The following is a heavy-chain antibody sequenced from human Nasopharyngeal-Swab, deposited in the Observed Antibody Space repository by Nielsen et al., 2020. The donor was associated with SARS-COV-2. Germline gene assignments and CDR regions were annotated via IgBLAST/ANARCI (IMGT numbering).Heavy chain of an antibody. CDR1: GGSFSGYY. J-gene: IGHJ4*02. V-gene: IGHV4-34*01. CDR3: ARGRGSSSWYLRFDY. Sequence: SETLSLTCAVYGGSFSGYYWSWIRQPPGKGLEWIGEINHSGSTNYNPSLKSRVTISVDTSTNQFSLKLSSVTAADTAVYYCARGRGSSSWYLRFDYWGQGTLVTVSS. CDR2: INHSGST. D-gene: IGHD6-13*01.